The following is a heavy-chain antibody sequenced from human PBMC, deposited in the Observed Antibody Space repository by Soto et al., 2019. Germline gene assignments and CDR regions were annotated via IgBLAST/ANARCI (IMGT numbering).Heavy chain of an antibody. CDR2: IIPIFGTA. V-gene: IGHV1-69*13. Sequence: ASVKVSCKASGDTFSSYAITWVRQAPGQGLEWMGGIIPIFGTANYAQKFQGRVTITADESTSTAYMELSSLRSEDTAVYYCARETAAGPPYWGQGTLVTVSS. CDR1: GDTFSSYA. CDR3: ARETAAGPPY. J-gene: IGHJ4*02. D-gene: IGHD6-13*01.